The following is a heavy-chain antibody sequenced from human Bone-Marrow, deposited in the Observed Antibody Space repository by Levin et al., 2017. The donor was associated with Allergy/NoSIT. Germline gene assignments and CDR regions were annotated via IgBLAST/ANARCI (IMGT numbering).Heavy chain of an antibody. CDR1: GFTLIDYS. V-gene: IGHV3-48*01. CDR3: ARASHHYDSSGYYSPYDH. D-gene: IGHD3-22*01. J-gene: IGHJ4*02. CDR2: MSKSGSRK. Sequence: GGSLRLSCAASGFTLIDYSMNWVRQAPGKRLEWIAHMSKSGSRKFYADSVKDRFIISRDNAKNSLFLQVNSLRVEDTAVYYCARASHHYDSSGYYSPYDHWGQGSLVTVSS.